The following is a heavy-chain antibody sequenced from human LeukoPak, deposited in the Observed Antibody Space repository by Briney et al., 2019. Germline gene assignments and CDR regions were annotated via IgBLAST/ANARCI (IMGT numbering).Heavy chain of an antibody. CDR1: GITFSSYA. CDR3: AKDGDIVVVVAANFNWFDP. D-gene: IGHD2-15*01. CDR2: ISGSGGST. J-gene: IGHJ5*02. Sequence: GGSLRLSCAASGITFSSYAMTWVRQAPGKGLEWVSAISGSGGSTYYADSVKGRFTISRDNSKNTLYLQMNSLRAEDTAVYYCAKDGDIVVVVAANFNWFDPWGQGTLVTVSS. V-gene: IGHV3-23*01.